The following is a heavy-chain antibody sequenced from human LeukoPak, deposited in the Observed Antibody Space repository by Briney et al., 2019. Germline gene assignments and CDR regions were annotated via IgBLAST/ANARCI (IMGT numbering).Heavy chain of an antibody. CDR3: ARGGRSSGYDWNYFDY. CDR1: GGSISSHY. D-gene: IGHD5-12*01. Sequence: PSETLSLTCTVSGGSISSHYWSWIRQPPGKGLEWIGYIYYSGSTNCNPSLKSRVTISVDTSKNQFSLKLSSVTAADTAVYYCARGGRSSGYDWNYFDYWGQGTLVTVSS. J-gene: IGHJ4*02. V-gene: IGHV4-59*11. CDR2: IYYSGST.